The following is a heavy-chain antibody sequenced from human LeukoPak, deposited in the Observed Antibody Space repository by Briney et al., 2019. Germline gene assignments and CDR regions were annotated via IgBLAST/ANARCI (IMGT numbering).Heavy chain of an antibody. D-gene: IGHD3-16*01. J-gene: IGHJ4*02. CDR1: GFTFSNYA. V-gene: IGHV3-23*01. Sequence: GGSLRLSCAASGFTFSNYAMSWVRQAPGEGLEWVSAITASGSGGSTYYADSVKGRFTISRDNSKNTLYLQMNSLRAEDTAVYYCAKNPSPYTFGGVIYVDYWGQGTLVTVSS. CDR2: ITASGSGGST. CDR3: AKNPSPYTFGGVIYVDY.